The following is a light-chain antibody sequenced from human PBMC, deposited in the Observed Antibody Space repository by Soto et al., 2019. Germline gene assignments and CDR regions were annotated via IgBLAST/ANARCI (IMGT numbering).Light chain of an antibody. CDR2: EGI. CDR1: SSTVGGFNV. V-gene: IGLV2-23*01. CDR3: CSYVGATTYV. Sequence: QSALTQPASVSGSPGQSITISCTGTSSTVGGFNVVSWYQQQSGKAPQVIIYEGIKRPSGVSNRFSGSNSGSTASLTISGLQAEDEADYYCCSYVGATTYVFGTGTKLTVL. J-gene: IGLJ1*01.